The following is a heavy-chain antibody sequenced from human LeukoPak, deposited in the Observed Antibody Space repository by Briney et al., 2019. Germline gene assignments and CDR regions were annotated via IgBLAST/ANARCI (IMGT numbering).Heavy chain of an antibody. D-gene: IGHD5-12*01. V-gene: IGHV1-69*13. CDR3: ARERYGGYDSWFR. J-gene: IGHJ4*02. Sequence: ASVKVSCKASGGTFSSYAISWVRQAPGQGLEWMGGIIPIFGTANYAQKFQGRVTITADESTSTAYMELSSLRSEDTAVYYCARERYGGYDSWFRWGQGTLVTVSS. CDR1: GGTFSSYA. CDR2: IIPIFGTA.